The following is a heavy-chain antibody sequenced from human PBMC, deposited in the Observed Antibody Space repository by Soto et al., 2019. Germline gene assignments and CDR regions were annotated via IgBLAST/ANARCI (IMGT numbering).Heavy chain of an antibody. CDR3: ARDRSITYYYGSGSYYKDWYFDY. J-gene: IGHJ4*02. CDR1: GGSISSSNW. V-gene: IGHV4-4*02. CDR2: IYHSGST. D-gene: IGHD3-10*01. Sequence: RSLTCAVSGGSISSSNWWSWVRQPPGKGLEWIGEIYHSGSTNYNPSLKSRVTISVDKSKNQFSLKLSSVTAADTAVYYCARDRSITYYYGSGSYYKDWYFDYWGQGTLVTVSS.